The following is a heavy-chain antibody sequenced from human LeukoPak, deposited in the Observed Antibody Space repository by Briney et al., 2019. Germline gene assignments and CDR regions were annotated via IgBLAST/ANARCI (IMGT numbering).Heavy chain of an antibody. Sequence: GGSLRLSCVASGFTFSTYWMSWVRQAPGKGLEWVANLKYDGSDKYYVDSVKSRFTISRDNAKNTLYLQMNSLRAEDTAVYYCVREGDGSGYYSISLVYWGQGTLVSVSS. CDR3: VREGDGSGYYSISLVY. J-gene: IGHJ4*02. D-gene: IGHD3-22*01. V-gene: IGHV3-7*01. CDR1: GFTFSTYW. CDR2: LKYDGSDK.